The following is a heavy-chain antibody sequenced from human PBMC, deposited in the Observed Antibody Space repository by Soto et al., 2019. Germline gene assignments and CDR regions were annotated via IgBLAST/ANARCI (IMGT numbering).Heavy chain of an antibody. CDR2: MQHTGNT. Sequence: QVQLQESGPGLVKPSETLSLTCAVSGASIRSYHWSWIRQPAGKGLEWIGRMQHTGNTNYNPSLKSRVTMSVDTSKNQISLKMTSVTAADTAVYFCAKDVSSRRWCDPWGQGILVIVSS. V-gene: IGHV4-4*07. CDR3: AKDVSSRRWCDP. CDR1: GASIRSYH. D-gene: IGHD3-16*01. J-gene: IGHJ5*02.